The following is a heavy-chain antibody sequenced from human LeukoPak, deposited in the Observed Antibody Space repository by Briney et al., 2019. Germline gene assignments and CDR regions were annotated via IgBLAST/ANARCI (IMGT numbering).Heavy chain of an antibody. CDR2: ISDSGGST. D-gene: IGHD3-10*01. CDR3: AKAYYYGSGPAGNWFDP. CDR1: GFTFSSYA. V-gene: IGHV3-23*01. J-gene: IGHJ5*02. Sequence: GGSLRLSCAASGFTFSSYAMSWVRQAPGKGLEWVAAISDSGGSTYYADSVKGRFTISRDNSKNTLYLQMNSLRAEDTAVYYCAKAYYYGSGPAGNWFDPWGQGTLVTVSS.